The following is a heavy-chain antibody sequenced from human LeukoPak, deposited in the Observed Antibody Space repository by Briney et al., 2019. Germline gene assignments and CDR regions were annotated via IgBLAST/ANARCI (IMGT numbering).Heavy chain of an antibody. CDR3: ARYCSGDSCYGLIDY. J-gene: IGHJ4*02. CDR2: ITSSSSYI. CDR1: GFTFSSYS. Sequence: GGSLRLSCAASGFTFSSYSMNWVRQAPGKGLEWVSSITSSSSYISYADSVKGRFTISRDNAKNSLYLQMNSLRADDTAVYYCARYCSGDSCYGLIDYWGQGTLVTVSS. V-gene: IGHV3-21*01. D-gene: IGHD2-15*01.